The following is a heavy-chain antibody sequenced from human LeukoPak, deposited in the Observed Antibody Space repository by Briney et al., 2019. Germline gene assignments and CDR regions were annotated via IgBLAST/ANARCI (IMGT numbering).Heavy chain of an antibody. D-gene: IGHD6-6*01. CDR2: IYYSGST. J-gene: IGHJ6*03. CDR1: GGSMSSYY. V-gene: IGHV4-59*01. CDR3: ARDWGVGGRPGYMDV. Sequence: SETLSLTCTVSGGSMSSYYWSWIRQPPGKGLEWIGYIYYSGSTNYNPSLKSRVTILVDTSKNQFSLKLSSVTAADTAVYFCARDWGVGGRPGYMDVWGKGTTVTVSS.